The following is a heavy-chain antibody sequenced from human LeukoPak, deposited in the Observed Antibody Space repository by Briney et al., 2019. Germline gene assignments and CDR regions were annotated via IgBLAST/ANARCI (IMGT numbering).Heavy chain of an antibody. CDR2: ISSSGSTI. CDR3: ARLASSGYDWGSGYCGDY. V-gene: IGHV3-48*03. D-gene: IGHD5-12*01. J-gene: IGHJ4*02. CDR1: GFTFSSYE. Sequence: GGSLRLSCAASGFTFSSYEMNWVRQAPGKGLEWVSYISSSGSTIYYADPVKGRFTISRDNAKNSLYLQMNSLRAEDTAVYYCARLASSGYDWGSGYCGDYWGQGTLVTVSS.